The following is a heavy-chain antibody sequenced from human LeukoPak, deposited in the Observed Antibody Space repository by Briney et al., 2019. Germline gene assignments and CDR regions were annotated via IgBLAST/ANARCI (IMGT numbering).Heavy chain of an antibody. CDR1: GFTFSSYW. CDR3: ARDYYGSGSYPLFDY. D-gene: IGHD3-10*01. V-gene: IGHV3-74*01. Sequence: PGGSLRLSCAASGFTFSSYWMHWVRHAPGKGLVWVSRINSDGSSTSYADSVKGRFTISRDNAKNTLYLQMNSLRAEDTAVYYCARDYYGSGSYPLFDYWGQGTLVTVSS. CDR2: INSDGSST. J-gene: IGHJ4*02.